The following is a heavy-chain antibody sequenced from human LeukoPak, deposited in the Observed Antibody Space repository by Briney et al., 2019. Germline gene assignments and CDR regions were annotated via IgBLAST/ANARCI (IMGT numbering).Heavy chain of an antibody. D-gene: IGHD6-13*01. V-gene: IGHV4-59*12. J-gene: IGHJ5*02. CDR1: GGSISSYY. CDR2: IYYSGST. Sequence: SETLSLTCTVSGGSISSYYWSWIRQPPGKGLEWIANIYYSGSTNYNPSLKSRVTISVDTSKNQFSLKLSSVTAADTAVYYCARGLGYSSSWYLGHNWFDPWGQGTLVTVSS. CDR3: ARGLGYSSSWYLGHNWFDP.